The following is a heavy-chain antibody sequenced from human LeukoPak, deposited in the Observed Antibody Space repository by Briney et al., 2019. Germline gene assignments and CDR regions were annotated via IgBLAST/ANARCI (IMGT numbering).Heavy chain of an antibody. CDR3: ARDAGYSNGWDY. V-gene: IGHV4-4*08. Sequence: PSETLSLTCTVSGGSISSYYWSWIRQPPGKGLGWIGYIYYSGSTNYNPSLKSRVVISVDTSKNQISLKVSSVTAADTAVYFCARDAGYSNGWDYWGQGTLVTVSS. CDR1: GGSISSYY. J-gene: IGHJ4*02. D-gene: IGHD6-19*01. CDR2: IYYSGST.